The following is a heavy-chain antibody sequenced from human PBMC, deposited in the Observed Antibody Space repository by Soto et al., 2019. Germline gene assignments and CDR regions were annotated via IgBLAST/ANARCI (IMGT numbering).Heavy chain of an antibody. D-gene: IGHD4-17*01. J-gene: IGHJ6*02. V-gene: IGHV1-8*01. CDR2: MNPNSGNT. CDR1: GYTFTSYD. Sequence: GASVKVSCKASGYTFTSYDINWVRQATGQGLEWMGWMNPNSGNTGYAQKFQGRVTMTRNTSISTAYMELSSLRSAETAVYYCARGGMTTVTTGYYYYGIDVWGQGTTVTVSS. CDR3: ARGGMTTVTTGYYYYGIDV.